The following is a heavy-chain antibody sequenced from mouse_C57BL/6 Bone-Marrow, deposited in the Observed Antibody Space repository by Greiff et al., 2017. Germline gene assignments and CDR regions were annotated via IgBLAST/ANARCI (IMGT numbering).Heavy chain of an antibody. CDR3: AREQLRLRKAMDY. Sequence: VQLQQSGAELAKPGASVKLSCKASGYTFTSYWMHWVKQRPGQGLEWIGYINPSSGYTKYNQKFKDKATLTADKSSSTAYMQLSSLTYEDSAVYYCAREQLRLRKAMDYWGQGTSVTVSS. D-gene: IGHD3-2*02. CDR1: GYTFTSYW. V-gene: IGHV1-7*01. J-gene: IGHJ4*01. CDR2: INPSSGYT.